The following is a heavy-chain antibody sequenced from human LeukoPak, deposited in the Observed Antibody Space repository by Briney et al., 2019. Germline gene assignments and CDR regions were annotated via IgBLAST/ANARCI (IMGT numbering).Heavy chain of an antibody. D-gene: IGHD6-13*01. CDR3: GRDIATAVDY. CDR2: INSAGIST. CDR1: GFSLSSYW. J-gene: IGHJ4*02. V-gene: IGHV3-74*01. Sequence: GGSLRLSCTASGFSLSSYWMHWVRQAPGKGLVWVSRINSAGISTNYADSVKGRFTISRDNAKNTLYLQMNSLRAEDTAIYYCGRDIATAVDYWGLGTLVTVSS.